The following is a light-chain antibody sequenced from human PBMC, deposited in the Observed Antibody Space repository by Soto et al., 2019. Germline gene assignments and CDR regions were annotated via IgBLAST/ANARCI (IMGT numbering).Light chain of an antibody. J-gene: IGKJ5*01. CDR2: AAS. Sequence: DIQMTQSPSSLSASVGDRVTITCRASQGISNYLAWYQQKPGKVPKLLIYAASTLQSGVPSRFSGSGSGTDFTLTIISLQPEDGATYYCQKYNSAPLITFGKGTRLEIK. CDR3: QKYNSAPLIT. V-gene: IGKV1-27*01. CDR1: QGISNY.